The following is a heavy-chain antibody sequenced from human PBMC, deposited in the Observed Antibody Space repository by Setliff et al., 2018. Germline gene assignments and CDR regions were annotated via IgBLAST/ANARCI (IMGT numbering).Heavy chain of an antibody. CDR1: GFTFDDYA. J-gene: IGHJ6*02. Sequence: GGSLRLSCAASGFTFDDYAMHWVRQAPGKGLGWVSGISWNSGSIGYADSVKGRFTISRDNAKNSLYLQMNSLRAEDTALYYCAKGIVDTAMVTGGRYYYYYYGMDVWGQGTTVTVSS. V-gene: IGHV3-9*01. CDR3: AKGIVDTAMVTGGRYYYYYYGMDV. CDR2: ISWNSGSI. D-gene: IGHD5-18*01.